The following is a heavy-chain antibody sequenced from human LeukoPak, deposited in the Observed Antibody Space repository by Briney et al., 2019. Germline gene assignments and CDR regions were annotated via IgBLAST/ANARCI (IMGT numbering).Heavy chain of an antibody. Sequence: VASVTVSCKASAYTFTSYYMHWVRQAPGEGVEWMGIINPSGGSTIYAQKFQGRVTMTRDTSTSTVYMELSSLRSEDTAVYYCARAYYYDSSGYYSLGDYWGQGTLVTVSS. V-gene: IGHV1-46*01. CDR1: AYTFTSYY. CDR2: INPSGGST. CDR3: ARAYYYDSSGYYSLGDY. J-gene: IGHJ4*02. D-gene: IGHD3-22*01.